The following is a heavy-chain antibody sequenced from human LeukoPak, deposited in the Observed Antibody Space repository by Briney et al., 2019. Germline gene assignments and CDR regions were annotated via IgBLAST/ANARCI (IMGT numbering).Heavy chain of an antibody. CDR2: IKQDGSQE. J-gene: IGHJ4*02. V-gene: IGHV3-7*01. D-gene: IGHD3-3*01. Sequence: GGSLRLSCAASGFTFSTYWTSWVRQAPGKGLEWVAHIKQDGSQEYYVGSVKGRFTISRDNAKNSLYLQMNSLRVEDTAVYYCARGVPYPSWSGPHYSDYWGQGTLVTVSS. CDR1: GFTFSTYW. CDR3: ARGVPYPSWSGPHYSDY.